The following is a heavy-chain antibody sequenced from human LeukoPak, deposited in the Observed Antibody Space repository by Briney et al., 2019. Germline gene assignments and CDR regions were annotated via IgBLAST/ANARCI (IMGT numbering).Heavy chain of an antibody. J-gene: IGHJ6*03. CDR3: ARDSGRDYYYYYYMDV. D-gene: IGHD3-10*01. CDR2: INQSRGT. CDR1: GGSFSGFF. V-gene: IGHV4-34*01. Sequence: SETLSLTCAVQGGSFSGFFWTWMRQPPGKGPELIGEINQSRGTNYNPSLKSRATISKDPSKNQFSLKLSSVTAADTAVYYCARDSGRDYYYYYYMDVWGKGTTVTVSS.